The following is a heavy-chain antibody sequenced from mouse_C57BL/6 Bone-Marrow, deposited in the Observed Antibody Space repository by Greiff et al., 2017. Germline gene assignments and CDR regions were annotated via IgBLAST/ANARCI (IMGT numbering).Heavy chain of an antibody. CDR1: GFTFSDYG. V-gene: IGHV5-17*01. D-gene: IGHD2-3*01. CDR3: ARDGYYFYWYFDV. CDR2: ISSGSSTI. Sequence: EVKVEESGGGLVKPGGSLNLSCAASGFTFSDYGMHWVRQAPEKGLEWVAYISSGSSTIYYADTVKGRFTISRDNAKNTLFLQMTSLRSEDTAMYYCARDGYYFYWYFDVWGTGTTVTVSS. J-gene: IGHJ1*03.